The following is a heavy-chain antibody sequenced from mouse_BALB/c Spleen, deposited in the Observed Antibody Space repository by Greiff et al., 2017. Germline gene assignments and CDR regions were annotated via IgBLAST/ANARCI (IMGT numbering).Heavy chain of an antibody. Sequence: VQLKQSGAELVKPGASVKLSCTASGFNIKDTYMHWVKQRPEQGLEWIGRIDPANGNTKYDPKFQGKATITADTSSNTAYLQLSSLTSEDTAVYYCARDERGRDWFAYWGQGTLVTVSA. CDR3: ARDERGRDWFAY. CDR1: GFNIKDTY. V-gene: IGHV14-3*02. CDR2: IDPANGNT. J-gene: IGHJ3*01.